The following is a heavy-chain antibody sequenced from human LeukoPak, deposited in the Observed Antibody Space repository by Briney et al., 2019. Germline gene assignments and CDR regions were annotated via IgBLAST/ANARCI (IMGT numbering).Heavy chain of an antibody. CDR2: ISGSGGST. CDR3: AKGITGIDY. J-gene: IGHJ4*02. CDR1: GLTFSSYV. D-gene: IGHD1-14*01. Sequence: GGSLRLSCAASGLTFSSYVMSWVRQAPGKGLEWVSSISGSGGSTHYADSVKGRFTISRDNSKNTLYLHMNSLRAEDTAVYSCAKGITGIDYWGQGTLVTVSS. V-gene: IGHV3-23*01.